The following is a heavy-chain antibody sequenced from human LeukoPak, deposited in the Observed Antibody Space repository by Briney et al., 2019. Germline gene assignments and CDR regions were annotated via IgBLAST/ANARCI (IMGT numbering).Heavy chain of an antibody. CDR1: GFTFDDYG. CDR2: INWNGGST. CDR3: AAYSSSSDFDYYMDV. J-gene: IGHJ6*03. D-gene: IGHD6-6*01. V-gene: IGHV3-20*01. Sequence: GGSLRLSCAASGFTFDDYGVSWVRQAPGKGLEWVSGINWNGGSTGYADSVKGRFTISRDNAKNSLYLQMNSLRAEDTALYHCAAYSSSSDFDYYMDVWGKGTTVTVSS.